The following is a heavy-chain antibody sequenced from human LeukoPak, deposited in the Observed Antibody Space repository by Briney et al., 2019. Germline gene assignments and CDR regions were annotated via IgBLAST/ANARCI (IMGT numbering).Heavy chain of an antibody. D-gene: IGHD6-6*01. V-gene: IGHV1-2*02. CDR1: GYTFTGYY. CDR2: INPNSGGT. CDR3: ARDRSSSYSSSDLGV. J-gene: IGHJ6*03. Sequence: ASVKVSCKASGYTFTGYYMHWVRQAPGQGLEWMGWINPNSGGTNYAQKFQGRVTMTRDTSTSTVYMELSSLRSEDTAVYYCARDRSSSYSSSDLGVWGKGTTVTVS.